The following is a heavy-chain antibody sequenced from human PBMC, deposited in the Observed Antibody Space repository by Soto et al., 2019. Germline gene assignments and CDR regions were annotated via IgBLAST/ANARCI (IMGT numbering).Heavy chain of an antibody. J-gene: IGHJ5*02. CDR3: ARSGFSAARDGDYAS. Sequence: QVQLVQSGAEVKKPGSSVKVSCKASGGSFSSYAISWVRQAPGQGLEWMGGIIPIFGTPNYAQKFQGRVTSHAEESTSTADMQLSSLRSEDTAVYYCARSGFSAARDGDYASWGQGTLVTFS. CDR2: IIPIFGTP. CDR1: GGSFSSYA. V-gene: IGHV1-69*01. D-gene: IGHD4-17*01.